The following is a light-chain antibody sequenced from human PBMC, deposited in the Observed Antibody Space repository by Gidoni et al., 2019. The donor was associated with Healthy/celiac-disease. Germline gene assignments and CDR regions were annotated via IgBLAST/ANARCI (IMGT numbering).Light chain of an antibody. CDR1: QSISSW. CDR3: QQYNSYIT. V-gene: IGKV1-5*03. CDR2: KAS. Sequence: DIQMTQSPSTLSASVGDRVTITCRASQSISSWLAWYQQKPGKAPKLLIYKASSLESGVPSRFSCSGSGTEFTLTISSLQPDDFATYYCQQYNSYITFXXXTRLEIK. J-gene: IGKJ5*01.